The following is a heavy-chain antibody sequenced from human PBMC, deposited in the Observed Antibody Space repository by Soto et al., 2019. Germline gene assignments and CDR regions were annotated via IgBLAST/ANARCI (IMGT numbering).Heavy chain of an antibody. CDR3: ARAGGYYYGAPIDY. CDR1: GFTFSSYW. V-gene: IGHV3-74*01. D-gene: IGHD3-22*01. Sequence: GGSLRLSCAASGFTFSSYWMHWVRQAPGKGLVWVSRINSDGSSTSYADSVKGRFTISRDNAKNTLYLQMNSLRAEDTAVYYCARAGGYYYGAPIDYWGQGTLVTVSS. CDR2: INSDGSST. J-gene: IGHJ4*02.